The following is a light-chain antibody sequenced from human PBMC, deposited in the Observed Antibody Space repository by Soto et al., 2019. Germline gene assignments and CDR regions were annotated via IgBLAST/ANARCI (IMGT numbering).Light chain of an antibody. CDR3: QQSYNTPPT. Sequence: DLQMTQSPPSLSASVGDRVTITCRASQSIRSYLNWYQQKPGKAPNLLIYAASTLQSGVPSRFSGSGSGTDFTLSISSLQPEDFATYYCQQSYNTPPTFGQGTTVEIK. CDR2: AAS. V-gene: IGKV1-39*01. J-gene: IGKJ1*01. CDR1: QSIRSY.